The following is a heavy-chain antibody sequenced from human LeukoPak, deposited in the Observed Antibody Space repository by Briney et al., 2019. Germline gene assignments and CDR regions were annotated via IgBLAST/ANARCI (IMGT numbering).Heavy chain of an antibody. Sequence: PGGSLRLSCAASGFTFSSYAMSWVRQAPGKGLEWVSASGSGDSTYYGDSVKGRFTISRDNSKNTLYLQMNSLRAEDTAVYYCAKTRPLDSSSWSHGDYWGQGTLVTVSS. CDR2: SGSGDST. J-gene: IGHJ4*02. CDR1: GFTFSSYA. D-gene: IGHD6-13*01. CDR3: AKTRPLDSSSWSHGDY. V-gene: IGHV3-23*01.